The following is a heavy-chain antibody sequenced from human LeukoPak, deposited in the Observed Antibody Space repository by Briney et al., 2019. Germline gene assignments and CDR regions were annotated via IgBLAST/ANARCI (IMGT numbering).Heavy chain of an antibody. CDR2: IRSKANSYAT. Sequence: PGRSLRLSCAASGFTFSGSAMHWVRQASGKGLEWVGRIRSKANSYATAYAASVKGRFTISRDDSKNTAYLQMNSLKTEDTAVYYCTRPAPYDYGDYDFDYWGQGTLVTVSS. V-gene: IGHV3-73*01. D-gene: IGHD4-17*01. CDR1: GFTFSGSA. CDR3: TRPAPYDYGDYDFDY. J-gene: IGHJ4*02.